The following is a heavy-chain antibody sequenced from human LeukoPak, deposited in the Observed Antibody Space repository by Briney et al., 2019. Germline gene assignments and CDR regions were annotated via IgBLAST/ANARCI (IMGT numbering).Heavy chain of an antibody. V-gene: IGHV3-30-3*01. J-gene: IGHJ5*02. Sequence: GGSLRLSCAASGFTFSSYAMHRVRQAPGKGLEWVAVISYDGSNKYYADSVKGRFTISRDNSKNTLYLQMNSLRAEDTAVYYCARDGPTNWFDPWGQGTLVTVSS. CDR3: ARDGPTNWFDP. CDR2: ISYDGSNK. CDR1: GFTFSSYA.